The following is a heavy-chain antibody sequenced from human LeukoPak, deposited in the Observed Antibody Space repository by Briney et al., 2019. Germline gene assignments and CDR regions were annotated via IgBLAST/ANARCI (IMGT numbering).Heavy chain of an antibody. D-gene: IGHD1-26*01. V-gene: IGHV3-72*01. CDR2: ARNKANNYST. Sequence: PGGSLRLSCAASGFIFSDHYMDWVRQAPGKGLEWVGRARNKANNYSTEYAASVKGRFTISRDDSQNSLYLQMNSLKPEDTAVYFCSVSIVADPFFDNWGQGTLVTVSS. CDR3: SVSIVADPFFDN. CDR1: GFIFSDHY. J-gene: IGHJ4*02.